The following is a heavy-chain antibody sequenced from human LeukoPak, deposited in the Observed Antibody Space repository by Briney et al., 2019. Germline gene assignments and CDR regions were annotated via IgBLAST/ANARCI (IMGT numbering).Heavy chain of an antibody. J-gene: IGHJ4*02. Sequence: GGSLRLSCAASGFTFSSYAMHWVRQAPGKGLEYVSAISSNGGSTYYANSVKGRFTISRDNSKNTLYLQMGSLRAEDMAVYYCARVVYDYVWGSYRYTGSGYFDYWGQGTLVTVSS. V-gene: IGHV3-64*01. CDR2: ISSNGGST. CDR3: ARVVYDYVWGSYRYTGSGYFDY. D-gene: IGHD3-16*02. CDR1: GFTFSSYA.